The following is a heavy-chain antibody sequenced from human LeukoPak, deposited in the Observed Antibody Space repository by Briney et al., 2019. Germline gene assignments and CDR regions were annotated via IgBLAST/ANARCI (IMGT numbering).Heavy chain of an antibody. Sequence: GASVKVSCKASGYTFTSYGISWVRQAPGQGLEWMGWISSYNGNTNYAQRLQGRVTMTTDTSTSTAYMELSRLRSDDTAVYYCARAYYDFWSGYSHPLDYWGQGTLVTVSS. V-gene: IGHV1-18*01. CDR3: ARAYYDFWSGYSHPLDY. CDR1: GYTFTSYG. D-gene: IGHD3-3*01. J-gene: IGHJ4*02. CDR2: ISSYNGNT.